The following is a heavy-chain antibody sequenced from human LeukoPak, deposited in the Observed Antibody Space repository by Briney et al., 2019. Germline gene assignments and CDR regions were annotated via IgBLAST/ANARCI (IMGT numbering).Heavy chain of an antibody. CDR1: GFTFSSYS. V-gene: IGHV3-21*01. Sequence: KSWGSLRLSCAASGFTFSSYSMNWVRQAPGKGLEWVSSICSSSSYIYYADSVKGRFTISRDNAKNSLYLQMNSLRAEDTAVYYCARSHYDFWSGYYTRGGFDYWGQGTLVTVSS. CDR2: ICSSSSYI. CDR3: ARSHYDFWSGYYTRGGFDY. J-gene: IGHJ4*02. D-gene: IGHD3-3*01.